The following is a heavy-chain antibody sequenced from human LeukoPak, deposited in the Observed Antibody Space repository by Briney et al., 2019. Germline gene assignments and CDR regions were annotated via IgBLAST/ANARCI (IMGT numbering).Heavy chain of an antibody. Sequence: SGGSLRLSCVASGFTVDTYWMSWVRQAPGKGLDWVAHIKEDGTRKYYVDSVRGRFTISRDNAKNSLFLQMNSLRVEDTAVFYCVAGGSLVVWGQGTLVTVSS. CDR3: VAGGSLVV. V-gene: IGHV3-7*01. D-gene: IGHD3-16*01. CDR1: GFTVDTYW. J-gene: IGHJ4*02. CDR2: IKEDGTRK.